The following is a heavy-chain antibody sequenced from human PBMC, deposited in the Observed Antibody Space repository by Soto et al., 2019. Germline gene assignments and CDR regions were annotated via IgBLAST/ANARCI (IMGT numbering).Heavy chain of an antibody. V-gene: IGHV3-23*01. J-gene: IGHJ6*04. Sequence: EVQLLASGGGLVQAGGSLRLSCVASGFSFNRFGMSWVRQAPGKGLEWVSALSASGDRTYYADSVKGRFTISRDNSKNTVYLHMNGLRAEDAAVYYCEKDLDIVLEPADPEYYYYGLDVWGKGAMVTDST. CDR1: GFSFNRFG. CDR2: LSASGDRT. D-gene: IGHD2-2*03. CDR3: EKDLDIVLEPADPEYYYYGLDV.